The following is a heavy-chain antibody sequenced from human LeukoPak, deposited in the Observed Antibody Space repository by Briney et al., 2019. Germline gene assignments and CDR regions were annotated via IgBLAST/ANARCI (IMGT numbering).Heavy chain of an antibody. J-gene: IGHJ5*02. CDR1: GYSFTSFW. CDR2: FYPGDSDT. Sequence: GESLKISCKGSGYSFTSFWIGWVRQMPGKGLEWMGIFYPGDSDTRYSPSFQGQVTISADKSISTAYLQWSSLKASDTAMYYCARQGGDCSSTSCYEDWFDPWGQGTLVTVSS. D-gene: IGHD2-2*01. V-gene: IGHV5-51*01. CDR3: ARQGGDCSSTSCYEDWFDP.